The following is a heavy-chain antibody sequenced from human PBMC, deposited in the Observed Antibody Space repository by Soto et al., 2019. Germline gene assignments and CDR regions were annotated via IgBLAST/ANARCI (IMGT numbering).Heavy chain of an antibody. CDR1: GGSISSGGYS. CDR2: IYHSVST. V-gene: IGHV4-30-2*01. Sequence: QLQLQESGSGRVKPSQTLSLTCAVSGGSISSGGYSWSWIRQPPGKGLEWLGYIYHSVSTYYNPSLKSRVTISLDRSKNQFSLKLSSVTAADTAVYYCARGPPFGYWGQGTLVTVSS. J-gene: IGHJ4*02. CDR3: ARGPPFGY.